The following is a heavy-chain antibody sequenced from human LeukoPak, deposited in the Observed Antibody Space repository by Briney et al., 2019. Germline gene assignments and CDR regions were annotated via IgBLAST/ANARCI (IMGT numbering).Heavy chain of an antibody. CDR1: GGSMSGYY. CDR3: ARDVGGDGSGWYGDYDYYYMDV. D-gene: IGHD6-19*01. V-gene: IGHV4-59*12. Sequence: PSETLSLTCTVSGGSMSGYYWSWIRQPPGKGPEWIGYISYSGSTDYIPSLKSRVTISVDTSKNQFSLTLSSVTAPDTAAYYCARDVGGDGSGWYGDYDYYYMDVWGEGIPVTISS. CDR2: ISYSGST. J-gene: IGHJ6*03.